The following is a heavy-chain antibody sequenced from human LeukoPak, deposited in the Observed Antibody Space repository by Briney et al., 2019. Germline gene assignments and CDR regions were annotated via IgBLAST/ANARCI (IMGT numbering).Heavy chain of an antibody. D-gene: IGHD1-26*01. CDR2: ISLAGQT. V-gene: IGHV4/OR15-8*02. Sequence: PSGTLSLTCVVSAGSIAVANCWCWVRQPPGQGLEWIGEISLAGQTNYNPSLNGRVTMSLDKSSNQLSLNLTSVTAADTARYYCSRESGAFRPFGYWGQGTLVIVSS. CDR1: AGSIAVANC. CDR3: SRESGAFRPFGY. J-gene: IGHJ4*02.